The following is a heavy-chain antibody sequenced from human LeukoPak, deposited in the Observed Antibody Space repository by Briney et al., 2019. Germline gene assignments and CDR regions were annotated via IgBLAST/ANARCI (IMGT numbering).Heavy chain of an antibody. CDR2: ISYDGSTK. D-gene: IGHD5-12*01. CDR1: GFTFSDYA. J-gene: IGHJ4*02. CDR3: ARVDRTGGYDVIDY. Sequence: PGGSLRLSWAASGFTFSDYAMHWVRQAPGKGLEWGAFISYDGSTKYYADSVKGRFTISRDNSKNTLYLQMNSLRPEDTAVYYCARVDRTGGYDVIDYWGQGTLVTVSS. V-gene: IGHV3-30-3*01.